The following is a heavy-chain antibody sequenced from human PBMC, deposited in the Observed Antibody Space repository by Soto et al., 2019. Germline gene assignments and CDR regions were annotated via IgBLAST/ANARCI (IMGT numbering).Heavy chain of an antibody. CDR2: LSGSGDST. CDR1: GFAFSSYV. Sequence: LRLSCVASGFAFSSYVMTWVRQASGKGLELVSALSGSGDSTYYADSVKGHFTISRDNSKNTLHLRMNSLRAEDTAVYYCAKDLVGSYLAIDYWGQGTLVTVSS. CDR3: AKDLVGSYLAIDY. V-gene: IGHV3-23*01. D-gene: IGHD1-26*01. J-gene: IGHJ4*02.